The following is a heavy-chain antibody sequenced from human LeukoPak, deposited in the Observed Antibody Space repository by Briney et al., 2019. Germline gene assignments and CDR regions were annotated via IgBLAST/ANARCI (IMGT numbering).Heavy chain of an antibody. D-gene: IGHD2-15*01. CDR3: ARDPTLFAATEDY. J-gene: IGHJ4*02. Sequence: GGSLRLSCAASGFTVSTNYMSWVRQAPGKGLEWLSVIYSRDYTYYADSVKGRFTISRDNSKNTLYLQMNSLRAEDTAVYYCARDPTLFAATEDYWGQGTLVTVSS. CDR2: IYSRDYT. V-gene: IGHV3-53*01. CDR1: GFTVSTNY.